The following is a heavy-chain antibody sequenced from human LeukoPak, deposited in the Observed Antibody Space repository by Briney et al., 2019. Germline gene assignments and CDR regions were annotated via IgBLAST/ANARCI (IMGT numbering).Heavy chain of an antibody. V-gene: IGHV3-21*01. D-gene: IGHD1-26*01. Sequence: GGSLRLSCAASGFTFSSYSMNWVRQAPGKGLEWVSSISSSSYIYYADSVKGRFTISRDNAKNSLYLQMNSLRAEDTAVYYCAREPWVGATRGGAFDIWGQGTMVTVSS. CDR2: ISSSSYI. CDR1: GFTFSSYS. CDR3: AREPWVGATRGGAFDI. J-gene: IGHJ3*02.